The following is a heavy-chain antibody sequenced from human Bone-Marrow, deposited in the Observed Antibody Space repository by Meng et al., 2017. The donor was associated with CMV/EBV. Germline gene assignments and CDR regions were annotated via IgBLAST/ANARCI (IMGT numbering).Heavy chain of an antibody. CDR1: GYTFTSYG. CDR2: ISAYNGNT. V-gene: IGHV1-18*01. J-gene: IGHJ5*02. CDR3: ARGPDDYNSLGWFDP. Sequence: ASVKVSCKASGYTFTSYGISWVRQAPGQGLEWMGWISAYNGNTNYAQKLQGRVTMTTDTSTSTGYMELRSLRSDDTAVYYCARGPDDYNSLGWFDPWGQGTLVTVSS. D-gene: IGHD5-24*01.